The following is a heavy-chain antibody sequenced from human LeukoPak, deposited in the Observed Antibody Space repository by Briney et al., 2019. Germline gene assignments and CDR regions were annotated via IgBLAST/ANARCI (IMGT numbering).Heavy chain of an antibody. Sequence: SETLSLTCTVSGGSISGYYWSWIRQPPGKGLEWIGYIYYSGSTNYNPSLKSRVTISVDTSKNQFSLKLSSVTAADTAVYYCARGGSGSYSGNWFDPWGQGTLVTVSS. D-gene: IGHD1-26*01. CDR1: GGSISGYY. J-gene: IGHJ5*02. V-gene: IGHV4-59*01. CDR2: IYYSGST. CDR3: ARGGSGSYSGNWFDP.